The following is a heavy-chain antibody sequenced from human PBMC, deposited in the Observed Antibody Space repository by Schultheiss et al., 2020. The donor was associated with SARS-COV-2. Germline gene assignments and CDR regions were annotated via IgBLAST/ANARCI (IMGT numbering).Heavy chain of an antibody. Sequence: GSLRLSCAASGFTFDDYGMSWVRQAPGKGLEWIGEINHSGSTNYNPSLKSRVTISVDTSKIQFSLKLSSVTAADTAVYYCARGGPGEGSTGAIGDYWGQGTLVTVSS. D-gene: IGHD3-10*01. CDR3: ARGGPGEGSTGAIGDY. J-gene: IGHJ4*02. V-gene: IGHV4-34*01. CDR2: INHSGST. CDR1: GFTFDDYG.